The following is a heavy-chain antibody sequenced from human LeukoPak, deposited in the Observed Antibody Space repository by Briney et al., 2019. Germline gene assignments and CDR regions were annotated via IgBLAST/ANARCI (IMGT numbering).Heavy chain of an antibody. CDR1: GFTFSSYS. V-gene: IGHV3-23*01. CDR3: AKGRYYYDNSDAFEI. J-gene: IGHJ3*02. Sequence: PGGSRILSCAASGFTFSSYSMTWVRQAQGKGLEWDSGIIGSVSSTYYADSVRARFTIPRHNSKTTLYLKMNRVRAEDTAVYHCAKGRYYYDNSDAFEIWGQGTMVTVSS. CDR2: IIGSVSST. D-gene: IGHD3-22*01.